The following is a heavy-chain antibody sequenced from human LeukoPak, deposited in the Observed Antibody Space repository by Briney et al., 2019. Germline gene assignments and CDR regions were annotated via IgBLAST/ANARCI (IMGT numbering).Heavy chain of an antibody. V-gene: IGHV4-34*01. CDR1: GGSFSGYY. CDR3: ARGGYSYVDY. J-gene: IGHJ4*02. CDR2: INHSGST. D-gene: IGHD5-18*01. Sequence: SETLSLTCAVYGGSFSGYYWSWIRQPPGNGLEWIGEINHSGSTNYNPSLKSRVTISVDTSKNQFSLKLSSVTAADTAVYYCARGGYSYVDYWGQGTLVTVSS.